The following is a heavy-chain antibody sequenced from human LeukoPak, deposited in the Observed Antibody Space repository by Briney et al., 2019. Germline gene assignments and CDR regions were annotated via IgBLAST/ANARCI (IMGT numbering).Heavy chain of an antibody. Sequence: GGSLRLSCAASGFTFSSYSMNGVRQAPGKGLEWVSSISSSSSYIYYADSVKGRFTISRDNAKNSLYLQMNSLRAEDTAVYYCARDKAMAGTDAVDSWGQGTLVTVSS. CDR1: GFTFSSYS. D-gene: IGHD6-19*01. V-gene: IGHV3-21*01. CDR3: ARDKAMAGTDAVDS. CDR2: ISSSSSYI. J-gene: IGHJ4*02.